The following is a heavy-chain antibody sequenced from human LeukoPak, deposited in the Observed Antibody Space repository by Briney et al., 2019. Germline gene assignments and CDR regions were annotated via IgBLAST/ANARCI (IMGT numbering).Heavy chain of an antibody. CDR1: GFTLSGHW. V-gene: IGHV3-7*05. J-gene: IGHJ4*02. Sequence: GGSLRLSCAASGFTLSGHWMTWVRQAPGQGLEWVANIKHDGSVENYVDSVKGRFTISRDNAKNSAYLQMNSLRAEDTAGYYCTRGGSYSANWGQGTLVTVSS. CDR3: TRGGSYSAN. CDR2: IKHDGSVE. D-gene: IGHD1-26*01.